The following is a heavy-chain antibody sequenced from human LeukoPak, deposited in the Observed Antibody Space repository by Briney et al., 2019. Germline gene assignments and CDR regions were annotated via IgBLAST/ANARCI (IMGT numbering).Heavy chain of an antibody. Sequence: ASVKVSCKASGYTFTGYYMHWVRQAPRQGLEWMGWINPNSGGTNYAQKFQGRVTMTRDTSISTAYMELSRLRSDDTAVYYCARDGSLAVVEAFDIWGQGTMVTVSS. CDR2: INPNSGGT. V-gene: IGHV1-2*02. CDR1: GYTFTGYY. CDR3: ARDGSLAVVEAFDI. D-gene: IGHD2-15*01. J-gene: IGHJ3*02.